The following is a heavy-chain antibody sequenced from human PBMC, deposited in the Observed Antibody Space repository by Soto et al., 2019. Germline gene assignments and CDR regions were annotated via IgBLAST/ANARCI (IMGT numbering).Heavy chain of an antibody. V-gene: IGHV3-9*01. CDR2: ISWNGNFT. J-gene: IGHJ4*02. D-gene: IGHD2-15*01. CDR1: GYSFEDYS. Sequence: EVQLVESGGDMVQPGRSLKLSCVGSGYSFEDYSMHWVRQAPGKGLEWVSGISWNGNFTGYPDSVKGRFTISRDNAKNSLFLQVRSLSLEDTALYYCVGGSWFDWGQGTLVTVSS. CDR3: VGGSWFD.